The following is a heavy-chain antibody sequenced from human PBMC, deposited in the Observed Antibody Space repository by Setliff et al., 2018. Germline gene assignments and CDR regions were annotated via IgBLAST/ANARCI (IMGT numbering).Heavy chain of an antibody. CDR2: ISYSGST. D-gene: IGHD6-19*01. CDR3: VRQPRTYVAAGPPFEY. Sequence: SSETLSLTCTVSGGSISSYYWSWIRQPPGKGLEWIGYISYSGSTNYNPSLKSRVTISMDTSKNHFSLKLSSVTAADTAVYYCVRQPRTYVAAGPPFEYWGQGTLVTVSS. CDR1: GGSISSYY. J-gene: IGHJ4*02. V-gene: IGHV4-59*08.